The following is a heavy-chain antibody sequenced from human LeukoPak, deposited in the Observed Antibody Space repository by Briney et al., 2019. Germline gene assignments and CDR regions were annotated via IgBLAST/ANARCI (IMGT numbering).Heavy chain of an antibody. J-gene: IGHJ3*02. D-gene: IGHD3-10*01. V-gene: IGHV1-18*01. Sequence: GASVTVSCKASGYTFTSYGISWVRQAPGQGLEGMGWISAYNGNTNYAQKLQGRVTMNTDTSTSTAYREVRSLRSDDRAVYYCARDLRRYYYGSGSYSSDAFDIWGQGTMVTVSS. CDR3: ARDLRRYYYGSGSYSSDAFDI. CDR1: GYTFTSYG. CDR2: ISAYNGNT.